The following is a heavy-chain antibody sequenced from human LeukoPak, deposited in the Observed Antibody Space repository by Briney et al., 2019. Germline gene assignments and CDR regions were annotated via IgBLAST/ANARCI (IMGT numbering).Heavy chain of an antibody. CDR2: IYPGDSDT. CDR3: ARRFGRTTDY. J-gene: IGHJ4*02. Sequence: GESLKISCKGSGYTFTNYWIAWVRQMSGKGLEWMGTIYPGDSDTRYSSSFQGQVTISADKSISTAYPRWSSLKASDTAMYFCARRFGRTTDYWGQGTLVTVSS. V-gene: IGHV5-51*01. D-gene: IGHD1-1*01. CDR1: GYTFTNYW.